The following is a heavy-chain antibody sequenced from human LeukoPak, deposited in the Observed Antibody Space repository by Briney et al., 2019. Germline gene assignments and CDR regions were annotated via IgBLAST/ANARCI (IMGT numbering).Heavy chain of an antibody. V-gene: IGHV4-59*01. CDR1: GGSISSYY. D-gene: IGHD1-7*01. CDR2: IYYGGST. J-gene: IGHJ6*02. Sequence: PWETLSLTCTVSGGSISSYYWSWIRQPPGKGLEWIGYIYYGGSTNYNPSLKSRVTISVDTSKNQFSLKLSSVTATDPAVYHCARGLNWNYRRGYYYYRMDLWGQGTTVTVSS. CDR3: ARGLNWNYRRGYYYYRMDL.